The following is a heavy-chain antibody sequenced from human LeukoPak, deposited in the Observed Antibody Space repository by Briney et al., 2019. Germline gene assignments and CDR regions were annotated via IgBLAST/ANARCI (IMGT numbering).Heavy chain of an antibody. Sequence: ASVKVSCKASGGTFSSYAIRWVRQAPGQGLEWMGGIIPIFGTANYAQKFQGRVTITADESTSTAYMELSSLRSEDTAVYYCARGRRRIVGATTFDYFDYWGQGTLVTVSS. J-gene: IGHJ4*02. CDR2: IIPIFGTA. V-gene: IGHV1-69*13. CDR3: ARGRRRIVGATTFDYFDY. D-gene: IGHD1-26*01. CDR1: GGTFSSYA.